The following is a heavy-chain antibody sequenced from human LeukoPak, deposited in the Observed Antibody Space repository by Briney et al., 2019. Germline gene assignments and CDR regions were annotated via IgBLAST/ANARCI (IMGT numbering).Heavy chain of an antibody. CDR2: IIPIFGTA. CDR3: ARSRPTGYGRIYYFDY. J-gene: IGHJ4*02. Sequence: SVKVSCKASGGTFSSYAISRVRQAPGQGLEWMGGIIPIFGTANYAQKFQGRVTITTDESTSTAYMELSSLRSEDTAVYYCARSRPTGYGRIYYFDYWGQGTLVTVSS. V-gene: IGHV1-69*05. CDR1: GGTFSSYA. D-gene: IGHD2-15*01.